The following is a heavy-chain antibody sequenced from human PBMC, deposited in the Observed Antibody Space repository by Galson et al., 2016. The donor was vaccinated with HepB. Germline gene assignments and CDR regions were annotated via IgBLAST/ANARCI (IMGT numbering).Heavy chain of an antibody. CDR2: IWYDGSKK. V-gene: IGHV3-33*01. CDR3: AREGHDTYGMDV. Sequence: SLRLSCAASGFTFSSYGMHWVRQAPGKGLEWVAVIWYDGSKKYYGDSVKGRFTISRDDSKNTVYLQMNSLRDEDTAVYYCAREGHDTYGMDVWCQGTTVTVSS. J-gene: IGHJ6*02. CDR1: GFTFSSYG.